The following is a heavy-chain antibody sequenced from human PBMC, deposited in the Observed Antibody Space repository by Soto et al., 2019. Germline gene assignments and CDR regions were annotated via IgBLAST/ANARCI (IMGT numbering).Heavy chain of an antibody. Sequence: GGSLRLSXSASGFTFRKDAMHWVRQAPGKGLEYVSAISSNGGNTHYADSVKGRFAIPRDNSKNTLYLQMSSLSAEDTAVYYCVKDIGYDYSSYYFFDYWGQGTLVTVSS. D-gene: IGHD3-22*01. CDR2: ISSNGGNT. J-gene: IGHJ4*02. V-gene: IGHV3-64D*06. CDR3: VKDIGYDYSSYYFFDY. CDR1: GFTFRKDA.